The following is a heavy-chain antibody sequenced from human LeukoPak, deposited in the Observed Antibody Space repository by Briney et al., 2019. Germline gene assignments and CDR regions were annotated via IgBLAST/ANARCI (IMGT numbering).Heavy chain of an antibody. CDR3: TRAITYFYGSVTYDWFDS. CDR2: IKSDGST. J-gene: IGHJ5*01. CDR1: GFTFSSYW. Sequence: GGSLRLSCAASGFTFSSYWMHWVRQTPGKGLMWVARIKSDGSTIYADSVQGRFTISRDNAKNTVYLQMNSLRVDDTAIYYCTRAITYFYGSVTYDWFDSWGQGTRVTASS. D-gene: IGHD3-10*01. V-gene: IGHV3-74*01.